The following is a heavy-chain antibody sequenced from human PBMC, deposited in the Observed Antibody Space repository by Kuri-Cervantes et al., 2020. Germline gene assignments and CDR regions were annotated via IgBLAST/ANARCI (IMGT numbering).Heavy chain of an antibody. J-gene: IGHJ6*03. CDR2: IYYSGST. CDR1: GASISSGDSY. V-gene: IGHV4-61*08. Sequence: SETLSLTCTVSGASISSGDSYWSWIRQPPGKGLEWIGYIYYSGSTNYNPSLKSRVTISVDTSKNQFSLKLSSVTAADTAVYYCARGLYCSSTSCYVRYYYYYYMDVWGKGTTVTVSS. D-gene: IGHD2-2*01. CDR3: ARGLYCSSTSCYVRYYYYYYMDV.